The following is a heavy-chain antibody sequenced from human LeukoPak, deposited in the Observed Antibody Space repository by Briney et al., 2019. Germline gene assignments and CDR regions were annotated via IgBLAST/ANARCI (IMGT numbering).Heavy chain of an antibody. J-gene: IGHJ4*02. CDR3: ASTQGVRYYFDY. CDR2: IYYSGST. V-gene: IGHV4-39*01. Sequence: SETLSLTCTVSGGSISSSSYYWGWIRQPPGKGLEWIGGIYYSGSTYYNPSLKSRVTISVDTSKNQFSLKLSSVTAADTAVYYCASTQGVRYYFDYWGQGTLVTVSS. CDR1: GGSISSSSYY.